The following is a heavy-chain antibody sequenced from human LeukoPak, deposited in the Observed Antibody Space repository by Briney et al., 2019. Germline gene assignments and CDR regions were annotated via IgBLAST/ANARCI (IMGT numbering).Heavy chain of an antibody. D-gene: IGHD3-10*01. CDR3: ARGGGQRRSWLDL. CDR1: YGALSGYY. V-gene: IGHV4-34*01. CDR2: IHHSGGS. J-gene: IGHJ5*02. Sequence: SETLSLTCAVHYGALSGYYWTWIRQPPGKGLEWIGEIHHSGGSNYNASLKSRVTISFDTYKNQFSLQLTSMTAADTAVYFCARGGGQRRSWLDLWGQGTLVTVPS.